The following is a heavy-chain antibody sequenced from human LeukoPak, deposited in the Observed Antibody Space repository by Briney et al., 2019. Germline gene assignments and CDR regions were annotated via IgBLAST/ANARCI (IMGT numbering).Heavy chain of an antibody. CDR2: IYYSGST. J-gene: IGHJ4*01. CDR3: ARGYCSGGSCYSWDDY. V-gene: IGHV4-59*12. Sequence: PSETLSLTCTVSGGSISSYYWSWIRQPPGKGLEWIGYIYYSGSTNYNPSLKSRVTISVDTSKNQFSLNLSSVTAADTAVYYCARGYCSGGSCYSWDDYWGHGTLVTVSS. D-gene: IGHD2-15*01. CDR1: GGSISSYY.